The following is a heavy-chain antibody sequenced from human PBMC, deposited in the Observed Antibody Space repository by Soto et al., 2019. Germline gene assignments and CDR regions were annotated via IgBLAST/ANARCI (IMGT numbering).Heavy chain of an antibody. CDR1: GFTFSSYW. D-gene: IGHD3-3*01. V-gene: IGHV3-7*01. CDR3: ARVGQGTIFGVVIDGDNWFDP. CDR2: IKQDGSEK. Sequence: VGSLRLSCAASGFTFSSYWMSWVRQAPGKGLEWVANIKQDGSEKYYVDSVKGRFTISRDNAKNSLYLQMNSLRAEDTAVYYCARVGQGTIFGVVIDGDNWFDPWGQGTLVTVSS. J-gene: IGHJ5*02.